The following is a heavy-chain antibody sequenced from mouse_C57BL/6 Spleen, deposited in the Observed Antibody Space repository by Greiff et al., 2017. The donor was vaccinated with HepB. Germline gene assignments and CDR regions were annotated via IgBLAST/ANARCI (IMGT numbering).Heavy chain of an antibody. V-gene: IGHV2-9-1*01. D-gene: IGHD1-1*01. CDR2: IWPGGGT. CDR1: GFSFTSYA. CDR3: ARALEYGSSYGYFDV. J-gene: IGHJ1*03. Sequence: VMLVESGPGLVAPSQCLSISCTVSGFSFTSYAINWVRQPPGQGLEWLGEIWPGGGTNDNSALKSRMSISKDNAKCKVFLKMNSPQTDDTARYYWARALEYGSSYGYFDVWGTGTTVTVSS.